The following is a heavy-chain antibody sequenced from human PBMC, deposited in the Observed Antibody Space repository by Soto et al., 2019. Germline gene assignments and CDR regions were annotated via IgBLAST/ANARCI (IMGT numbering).Heavy chain of an antibody. V-gene: IGHV4-31*03. CDR2: IYYSGST. Sequence: PSETLSLTCTVSGGSISSGGYYWSWIRQHPGKGLEWIGYIYYSGSTYYNPSLKSRVTISVDTSKNQFSLKLSSVTAADTAVYYCARESGNNWNSKRHRRFDYWGQGTLVTVSS. CDR1: GGSISSGGYY. D-gene: IGHD1-7*01. J-gene: IGHJ4*02. CDR3: ARESGNNWNSKRHRRFDY.